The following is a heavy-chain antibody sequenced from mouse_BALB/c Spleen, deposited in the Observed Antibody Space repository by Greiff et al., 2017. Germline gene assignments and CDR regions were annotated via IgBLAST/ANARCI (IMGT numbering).Heavy chain of an antibody. CDR1: GFSLTSYG. D-gene: IGHD1-1*02. Sequence: QVQLQQSGPGLVQPSQSLSITCTVSGFSLTSYGVHWVRQSPGKGLEWLGVIWSGGSTDYNAAFISRLSISKDNSKSQVFFKMNSLQADDTAIYYCARNGHGPLYYAMDYWGQGTSVTVSS. J-gene: IGHJ4*01. CDR2: IWSGGST. CDR3: ARNGHGPLYYAMDY. V-gene: IGHV2-4-1*01.